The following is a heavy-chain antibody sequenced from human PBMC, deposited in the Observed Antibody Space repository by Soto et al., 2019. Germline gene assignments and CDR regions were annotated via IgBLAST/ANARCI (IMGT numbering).Heavy chain of an antibody. J-gene: IGHJ4*02. CDR1: GYTFTSFA. CDR2: INAGNGNT. CDR3: ARDLTAMVVAASLPVY. Sequence: VASVKLSCKAAGYTFTSFAMHSVPQAPGQRLEWMGWINAGNGNTKYSQKFQGRVTITRDTSASTAYMELSSLRSEDTAVYYCARDLTAMVVAASLPVYWGQGTLVTVSS. D-gene: IGHD2-15*01. V-gene: IGHV1-3*01.